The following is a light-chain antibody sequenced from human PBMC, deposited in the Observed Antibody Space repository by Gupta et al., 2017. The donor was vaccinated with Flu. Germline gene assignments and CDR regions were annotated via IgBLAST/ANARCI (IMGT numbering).Light chain of an antibody. CDR2: SNN. J-gene: IGLJ2*01. V-gene: IGLV1-44*01. CDR1: SSNIGSNT. CDR3: AAWDDRLNGPV. Sequence: QPVLPQPPSASGTPGQRVTISCSGSSSNIGSNTVNLYQQLPGTAPKLLIYSNNQRPSGVPDRFSGSKSGTPASLAISGLQSEDEADYYCAAWDDRLNGPVFGGGTKLTVL.